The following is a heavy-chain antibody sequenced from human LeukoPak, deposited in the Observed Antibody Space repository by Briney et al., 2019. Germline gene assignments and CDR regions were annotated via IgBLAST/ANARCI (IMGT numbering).Heavy chain of an antibody. CDR1: GFTFSNYG. Sequence: GGSLGLSCAASGFTFSNYGMHWVRQAPGKGLEWVAVIWFDGSNKFYADSVKGRFTISRDNSKNTLYLQMNGLRAEDTAVYYCARDRLGYCSGGSCYSAYDGFDIWGQGTMVTVSS. CDR2: IWFDGSNK. V-gene: IGHV3-33*01. CDR3: ARDRLGYCSGGSCYSAYDGFDI. D-gene: IGHD2-15*01. J-gene: IGHJ3*02.